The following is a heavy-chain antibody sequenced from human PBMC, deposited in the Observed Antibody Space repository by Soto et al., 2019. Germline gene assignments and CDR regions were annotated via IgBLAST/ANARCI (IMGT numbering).Heavy chain of an antibody. D-gene: IGHD6-13*01. J-gene: IGHJ6*02. CDR2: IFPGDSDT. Sequence: PGESLKISCKGSGYSFTSYWIGWARQMPGKGLEWMGIIFPGDSDTRYSPSFQGQATISADKSISTAYLQWSSLKASDTAMYYCATTSAAGKYYYGMDVWGQGTTVTVSS. CDR3: ATTSAAGKYYYGMDV. CDR1: GYSFTSYW. V-gene: IGHV5-51*01.